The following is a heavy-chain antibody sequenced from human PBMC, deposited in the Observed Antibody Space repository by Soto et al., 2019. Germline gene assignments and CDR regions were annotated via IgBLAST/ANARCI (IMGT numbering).Heavy chain of an antibody. CDR2: LSGSGGST. CDR1: GFTFSTYA. V-gene: IGHV3-23*01. J-gene: IGHJ4*02. Sequence: EVQLLDSGGGLVQPGGSLRLSCAASGFTFSTYAMNWVRQAPGKGLDWVSALSGSGGSTYYADSVKGRFTISRDNTKNTLYLQMSSLRAEDTAVYYCAKGPLGRGYYLDYWGQGTLVTVSS. D-gene: IGHD1-26*01. CDR3: AKGPLGRGYYLDY.